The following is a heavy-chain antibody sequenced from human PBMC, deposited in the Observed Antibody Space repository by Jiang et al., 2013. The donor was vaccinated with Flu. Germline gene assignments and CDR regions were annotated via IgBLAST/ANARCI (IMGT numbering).Heavy chain of an antibody. D-gene: IGHD3-3*01. Sequence: KPSETLSLTCAVYGGSFSGYSWSWIRQSPGKGLEWIGEISHSGGTNYNPSLKSRVTVSLHSSKNHFSLKLSSVTAADTAVYYCARDGGKTYYDFWSGFPMSFDIWGQGTMVTVSA. V-gene: IGHV4-34*01. J-gene: IGHJ3*02. CDR2: ISHSGGT. CDR1: GGSFSGYS. CDR3: ARDGGKTYYDFWSGFPMSFDI.